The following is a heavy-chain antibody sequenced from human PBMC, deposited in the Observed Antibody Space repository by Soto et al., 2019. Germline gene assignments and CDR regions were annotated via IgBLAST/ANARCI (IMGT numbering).Heavy chain of an antibody. CDR3: VRGITEVPRIDW. CDR1: GFAFSTYW. D-gene: IGHD3-10*01. J-gene: IGHJ4*02. V-gene: IGHV3-7*01. Sequence: PGGSLRLSCEASGFAFSTYWMNWVRQAPGKGLEWVANINQRGSERHYMDSAKGRFTISRDNAKNLVYLQLNSLRVEDTAGYYCVRGITEVPRIDWWGQGSLVTVSS. CDR2: INQRGSER.